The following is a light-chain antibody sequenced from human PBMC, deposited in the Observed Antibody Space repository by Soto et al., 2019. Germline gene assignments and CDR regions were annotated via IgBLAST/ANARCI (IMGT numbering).Light chain of an antibody. J-gene: IGKJ4*01. V-gene: IGKV3-20*01. CDR2: GAS. Sequence: EIVLTQSPGTLSLSPGERATLSCRASQSVSSSYLAWYQQKPGQAPRLLIYGASSRATGIPARFSGSGSGTDFTLIISRLEPEDFAVYYCQQYGSSPRTFGGGTKVEIK. CDR3: QQYGSSPRT. CDR1: QSVSSSY.